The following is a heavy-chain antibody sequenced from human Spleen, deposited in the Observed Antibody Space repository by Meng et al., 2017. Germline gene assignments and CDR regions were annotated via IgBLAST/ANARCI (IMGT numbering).Heavy chain of an antibody. CDR2: INADNGNT. CDR1: GYTFNAYY. V-gene: IGHV1-3*01. D-gene: IGHD2-21*01. CDR3: ARESWQMVNDY. Sequence: QVQLVESGAEVKKPGASVKVSCKPSGYTFNAYYIHWVRQAPGQRLEWMGWINADNGNTKYSQKFQERVIITRDTSASTVYMELSSLRSEDTAMYYCARESWQMVNDYWGQGTLVTVSS. J-gene: IGHJ4*02.